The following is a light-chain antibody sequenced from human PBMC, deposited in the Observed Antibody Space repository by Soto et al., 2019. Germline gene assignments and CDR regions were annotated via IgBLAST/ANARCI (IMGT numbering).Light chain of an antibody. J-gene: IGLJ3*02. V-gene: IGLV1-51*02. Sequence: QSVLTQPPSVSAAPGEKVTISCSGSSSNIGNNFVSWYQRLPGAAPKLLIYDNNQRPSGIPDRFSGSKSGTSATLGITGLQTGDEAEYFCATRADSQSAVFGVGTKLTVL. CDR3: ATRADSQSAV. CDR1: SSNIGNNF. CDR2: DNN.